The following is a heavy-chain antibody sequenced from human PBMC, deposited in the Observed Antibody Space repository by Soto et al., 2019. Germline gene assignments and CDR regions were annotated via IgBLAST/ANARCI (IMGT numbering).Heavy chain of an antibody. Sequence: ASVKVCCKAAGYTFSSYYMYWVRQAPGQGLGWMGIINPSSGSTSYAQKLQGRVTMTRDTSTSTAYMELSSLRSEDTAMYYCARDRRVLHSLSYFAYSMDVWGQGTTVTVSS. CDR1: GYTFSSYY. J-gene: IGHJ6*02. CDR2: INPSSGST. CDR3: ARDRRVLHSLSYFAYSMDV. V-gene: IGHV1-46*01. D-gene: IGHD3-16*02.